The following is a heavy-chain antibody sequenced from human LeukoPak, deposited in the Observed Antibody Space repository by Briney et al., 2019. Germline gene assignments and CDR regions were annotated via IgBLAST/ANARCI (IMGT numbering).Heavy chain of an antibody. D-gene: IGHD1-26*01. CDR1: GGSISSSNW. J-gene: IGHJ5*02. V-gene: IGHV4-4*02. Sequence: PSETLSLTCAVSGGSISSSNWWSWVRQPPGKGLEWIGVIYHSGSTNYNPSLKSRVTISVDKSKNQFSLKLSSVTAADTAVYYCAKASVGARFFDPWGQGTLVTVSS. CDR2: IYHSGST. CDR3: AKASVGARFFDP.